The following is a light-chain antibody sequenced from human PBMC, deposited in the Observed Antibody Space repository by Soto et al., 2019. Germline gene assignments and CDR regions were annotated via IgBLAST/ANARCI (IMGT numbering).Light chain of an antibody. V-gene: IGLV2-11*01. CDR1: SSDVGGYNY. CDR2: DVT. J-gene: IGLJ2*01. CDR3: CSYTDIALDVV. Sequence: QSVLTQPRSVSGSPGQSVTISCTGTSSDVGGYNYVSWYQQHPGKAPKLLIFDVTHRPSGVSDRFSGSKSGNTASLTISGVRPEDEADYYCCSYTDIALDVVFGGGTKLTVL.